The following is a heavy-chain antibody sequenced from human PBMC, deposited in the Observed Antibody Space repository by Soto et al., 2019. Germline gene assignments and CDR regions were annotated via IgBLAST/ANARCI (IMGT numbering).Heavy chain of an antibody. Sequence: PGGSLRLSCAASGFSLSDHYIDWVRQAPGKGLEWVGRSRDKAQGYSAEYAASVKGRFTTSRDDSETIAYLQIDSLTTDDTAVYYCTRDLYSVFRIRAFDYWGQGALVTVSS. D-gene: IGHD2-15*01. CDR2: SRDKAQGYSA. CDR1: GFSLSDHY. V-gene: IGHV3-72*01. J-gene: IGHJ4*02. CDR3: TRDLYSVFRIRAFDY.